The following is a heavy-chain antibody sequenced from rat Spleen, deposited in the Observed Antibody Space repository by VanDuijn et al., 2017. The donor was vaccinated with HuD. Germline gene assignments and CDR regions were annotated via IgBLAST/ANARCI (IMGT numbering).Heavy chain of an antibody. D-gene: IGHD1-7*01. CDR1: GFTFNNYW. V-gene: IGHV5-31*01. J-gene: IGHJ2*01. CDR2: ITNASGRT. CDR3: ARHDDY. Sequence: EVQLVESGGGLVQPGGSLKLSCVASGFTFNNYWMTWIRQAPGKGLEWVASITNASGRTYYPDSVKGRFTISRENAENTVYLQMNSLRSEDTATYYCARHDDYWGQGVMVTVSS.